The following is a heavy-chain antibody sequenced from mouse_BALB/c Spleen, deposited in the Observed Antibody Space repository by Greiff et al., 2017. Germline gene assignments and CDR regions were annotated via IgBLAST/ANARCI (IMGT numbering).Heavy chain of an antibody. CDR1: GFNIKDTY. Sequence: EVQLQQSGAELVKPGASVKLSCTASGFNIKDTYMHWVKQRPEQGLEWIGRIDPANGNTKYDPKFQGKATITADTSSNTAYLQLSSLTSEDTAVYYCARSIYYYGRGYFDYWGQGTTLTVSS. CDR3: ARSIYYYGRGYFDY. CDR2: IDPANGNT. D-gene: IGHD1-1*01. V-gene: IGHV14-3*02. J-gene: IGHJ2*01.